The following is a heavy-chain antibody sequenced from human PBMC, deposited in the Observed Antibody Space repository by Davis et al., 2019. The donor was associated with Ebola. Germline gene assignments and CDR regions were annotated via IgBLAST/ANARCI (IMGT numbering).Heavy chain of an antibody. CDR2: INHSGST. CDR1: GGSFSGDY. J-gene: IGHJ5*02. CDR3: ARDPSWFDP. Sequence: MPSETLSPTCAVYGGSFSGDYWSWIRQPPGKGLERIGEINHSGSTNYNPSLKSRVTISVDTSKNQLSLKLSSVTAADTAVYYCARDPSWFDPWGQGTLVTVSS. V-gene: IGHV4-34*01.